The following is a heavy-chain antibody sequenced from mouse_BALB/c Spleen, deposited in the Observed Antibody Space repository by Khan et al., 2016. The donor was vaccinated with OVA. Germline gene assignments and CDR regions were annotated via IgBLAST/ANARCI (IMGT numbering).Heavy chain of an antibody. CDR3: AKDRGYYAVDY. J-gene: IGHJ4*01. CDR2: IWGDGNT. Sequence: QVQLKESGPGLVAPSQSLSITCTVSGFSLTSYGVSWVRQPPGKGLEWLGVIWGDGNTNFHSALRSRLSIRKDNSKSQVFLKLNSLKTDDTATYYCAKDRGYYAVDYWGQGTSVTVAS. CDR1: GFSLTSYG. V-gene: IGHV2-3*01.